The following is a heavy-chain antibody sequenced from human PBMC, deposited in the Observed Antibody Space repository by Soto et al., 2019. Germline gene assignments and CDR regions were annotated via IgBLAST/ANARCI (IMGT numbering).Heavy chain of an antibody. D-gene: IGHD3-22*01. Sequence: SATLSLTCTVSGGSISSSSYSWSWIRQHPGKGLEWIGYVYFSGNTDYNPSLKSRVTISVDTSKKQFSLRLTSVTVADTAVYYCARLGYDSSGYPSWFDPWGQGTLVTVS. J-gene: IGHJ5*02. CDR3: ARLGYDSSGYPSWFDP. V-gene: IGHV4-31*03. CDR2: VYFSGNT. CDR1: GGSISSSSYS.